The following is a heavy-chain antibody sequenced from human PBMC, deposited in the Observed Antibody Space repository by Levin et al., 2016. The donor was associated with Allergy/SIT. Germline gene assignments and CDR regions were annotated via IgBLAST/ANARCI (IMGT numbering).Heavy chain of an antibody. CDR3: ARRDSSSWSTYYYYYGMDV. CDR1: GYSFTSYW. Sequence: GESLKISCKGSGYSFTSYWIGWVRQMPGKGLEWMGIIYPGDSDTRYSPSFQGQVTISADKSISTAYLQWSSLKASDTAMYYCARRDSSSWSTYYYYYGMDVWGQGTTVTVSS. V-gene: IGHV5-51*01. CDR2: IYPGDSDT. D-gene: IGHD6-13*01. J-gene: IGHJ6*02.